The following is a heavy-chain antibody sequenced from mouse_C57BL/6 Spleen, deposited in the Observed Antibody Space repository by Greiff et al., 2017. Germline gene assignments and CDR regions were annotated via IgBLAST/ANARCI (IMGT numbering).Heavy chain of an antibody. CDR3: ARNRDYDGYWYFDV. V-gene: IGHV1-59*01. Sequence: QVQLQQPGAELVRPGTSVKLSCKASGYTFTSYWMHWVKQRPGQGLEWIGVIDPSDSYTNYNQKFKGKATLTVDTSSSTAYMQLSSLTSEDSAVYYCARNRDYDGYWYFDVWGTGTTVTVSS. J-gene: IGHJ1*03. CDR2: IDPSDSYT. D-gene: IGHD2-3*01. CDR1: GYTFTSYW.